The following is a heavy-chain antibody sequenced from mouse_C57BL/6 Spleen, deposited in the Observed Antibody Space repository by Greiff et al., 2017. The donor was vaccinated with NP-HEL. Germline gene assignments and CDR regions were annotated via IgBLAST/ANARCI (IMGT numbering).Heavy chain of an antibody. CDR2: IYPGSGST. CDR3: ARGDYGYGLAMDY. Sequence: QVQLKQPGAELVKPGASVKMSCKASGYTFTSYWITWVKQRPGQGLEWIGDIYPGSGSTNYNEKFKSKATLTVDTSSSTAYMQLSSLTSEDSAVYYCARGDYGYGLAMDYWGQGTSVTVSS. D-gene: IGHD2-2*01. CDR1: GYTFTSYW. J-gene: IGHJ4*01. V-gene: IGHV1-55*01.